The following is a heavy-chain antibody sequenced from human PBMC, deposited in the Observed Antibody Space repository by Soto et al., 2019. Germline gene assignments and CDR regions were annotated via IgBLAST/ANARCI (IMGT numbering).Heavy chain of an antibody. D-gene: IGHD5-12*01. J-gene: IGHJ3*02. Sequence: VRQAPGKGLEWVSYISSGSRTIYYADSVKGRFTISRDNAKNSLYLQMNSLRAEDTALYYCARDRGYSAYGAGNDALDIWGQGTMVTVSS. V-gene: IGHV3-48*03. CDR3: ARDRGYSAYGAGNDALDI. CDR2: ISSGSRTI.